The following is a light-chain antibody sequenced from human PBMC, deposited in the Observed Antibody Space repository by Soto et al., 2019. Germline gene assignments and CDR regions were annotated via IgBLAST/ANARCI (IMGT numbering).Light chain of an antibody. CDR2: GAS. Sequence: EIVMTQSPATLSVSPGERATLSCRASQSVSSRLAWYQQKPGQAPRLLIYGASTRATGIPARFSGSGSGTEFTLTISSLQSEDFAIYYCQQYNNWPPITLGQGTRLEIK. J-gene: IGKJ5*01. CDR3: QQYNNWPPIT. CDR1: QSVSSR. V-gene: IGKV3-15*01.